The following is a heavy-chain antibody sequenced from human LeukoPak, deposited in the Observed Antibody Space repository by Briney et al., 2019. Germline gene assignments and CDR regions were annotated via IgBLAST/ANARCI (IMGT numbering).Heavy chain of an antibody. J-gene: IGHJ3*02. CDR2: ISSNVGTT. Sequence: PGGSLTLSCLAYGFDFSGYVMEWVRQAPGKGLKSGSVISSNVGTTDYTESVKGRFNVSRDNSQNTLFLEMSSLRAEDTAVYYCVRHSVTQSTSGWYGALDIWGQGTMVVVSS. CDR1: GFDFSGYV. CDR3: VRHSVTQSTSGWYGALDI. V-gene: IGHV3-64D*06. D-gene: IGHD6-19*01.